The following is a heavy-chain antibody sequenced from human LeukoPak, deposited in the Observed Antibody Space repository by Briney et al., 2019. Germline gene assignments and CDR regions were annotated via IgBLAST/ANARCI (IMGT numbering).Heavy chain of an antibody. Sequence: GGSLRLSCAASGFSFNSHSMNCVSQAPGQGMEWLSYISSGSSTIYYADSVKGRFTISRDNAKNSLYLQMSSLRDEDTAVYYCAREQVPLGTGIDYWGQGTLVTVSS. CDR3: AREQVPLGTGIDY. J-gene: IGHJ4*02. CDR2: ISSGSSTI. V-gene: IGHV3-48*02. CDR1: GFSFNSHS. D-gene: IGHD3/OR15-3a*01.